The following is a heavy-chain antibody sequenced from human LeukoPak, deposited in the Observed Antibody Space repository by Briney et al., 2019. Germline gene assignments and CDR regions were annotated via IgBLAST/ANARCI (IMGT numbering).Heavy chain of an antibody. Sequence: PGASLRLSCAASGFTFSSYAMSWVRQAPGKGLEWVSAISGSGGSTYYADSVKGRFTISRDNSKNTLYLQMNSLRAEGTAVYYCAKDRGYCSSTSCYYHYYGMDVWGQGTTVTVSS. D-gene: IGHD2-2*01. CDR2: ISGSGGST. V-gene: IGHV3-23*01. CDR1: GFTFSSYA. J-gene: IGHJ6*02. CDR3: AKDRGYCSSTSCYYHYYGMDV.